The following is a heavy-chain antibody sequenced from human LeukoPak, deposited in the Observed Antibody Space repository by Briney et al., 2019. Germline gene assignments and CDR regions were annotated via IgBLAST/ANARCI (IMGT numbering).Heavy chain of an antibody. Sequence: GASVKVSCKASGYTFTGYYMHWVRQAPGQGLEWMGRIIPILGIANYAQKFQGRVTITADKSTSTAYMELISLRSEDTAVYYCARGLHGDYEGDGEYYMDVWGKGTTVTVS. D-gene: IGHD4-17*01. CDR2: IIPILGIA. CDR1: GYTFTGYY. V-gene: IGHV1-69*04. CDR3: ARGLHGDYEGDGEYYMDV. J-gene: IGHJ6*03.